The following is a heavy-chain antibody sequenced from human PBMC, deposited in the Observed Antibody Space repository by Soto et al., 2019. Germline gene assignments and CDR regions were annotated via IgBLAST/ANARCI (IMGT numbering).Heavy chain of an antibody. CDR2: ISGSGSGT. V-gene: IGHV3-23*01. CDR3: AKDIGDIVVIPPSISAYYALHV. CDR1: GFTFNSYA. D-gene: IGHD2-15*01. Sequence: EVQLLESGGGLVQPGGSLRLSCGASGFTFNSYAVSWVRQAPGKGLQWVSTISGSGSGTYYADSVKGRFIISRDNSKNTLYLQMNGLRAEDTAVYFCAKDIGDIVVIPPSISAYYALHVWGQGTTVTVSS. J-gene: IGHJ6*02.